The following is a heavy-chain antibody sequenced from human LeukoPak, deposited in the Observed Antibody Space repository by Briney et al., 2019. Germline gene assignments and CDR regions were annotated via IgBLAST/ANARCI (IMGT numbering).Heavy chain of an antibody. Sequence: SVKVSCKASGGTFSSYAISWVRQAPGQGLEWMGRIIPILGIANYAQRFQGRVTITADKSTSTAYMELSSLRPDDTAVYYCARDNCISTSCYNDAFDMWGQGTLVTVSS. CDR1: GGTFSSYA. CDR3: ARDNCISTSCYNDAFDM. D-gene: IGHD2-2*02. J-gene: IGHJ3*02. V-gene: IGHV1-69*04. CDR2: IIPILGIA.